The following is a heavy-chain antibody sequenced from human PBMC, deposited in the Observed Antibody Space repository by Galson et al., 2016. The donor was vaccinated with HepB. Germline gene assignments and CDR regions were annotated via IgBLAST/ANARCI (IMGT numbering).Heavy chain of an antibody. J-gene: IGHJ4*02. D-gene: IGHD3-10*01. CDR3: ANQNYNSGADY. CDR2: IYSGGDT. CDR1: GFNVSRNY. Sequence: CAGSGFNVSRNYLTWVRQAPGKGLEWVSLIYSGGDTYYADSVKGRFTLFRDNSKNTLFLQMNSLRAEDTAMYYCANQNYNSGADYWGQGTLVTVSS. V-gene: IGHV3-53*01.